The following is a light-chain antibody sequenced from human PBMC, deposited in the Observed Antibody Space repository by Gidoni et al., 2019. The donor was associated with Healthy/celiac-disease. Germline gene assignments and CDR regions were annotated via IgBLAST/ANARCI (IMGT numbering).Light chain of an antibody. Sequence: DIQITQSPSSLSASVGDRVTINFRASQAISNYLAWYQQKPGKVPKLLIYAASTLQSGVPYRFSGSGSGTDFTLTISSLQPEDVAIYYCQKYNSAHWTFGQGTKVEIK. V-gene: IGKV1-27*01. J-gene: IGKJ1*01. CDR1: QAISNY. CDR2: AAS. CDR3: QKYNSAHWT.